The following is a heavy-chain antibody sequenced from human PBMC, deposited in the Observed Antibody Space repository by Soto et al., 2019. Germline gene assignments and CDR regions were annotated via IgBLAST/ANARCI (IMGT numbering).Heavy chain of an antibody. CDR3: VRGEMATVWPFVY. Sequence: EVQLVESGGGSVQPGGSLRLSCAASGFTFSRYWMHWVRQAPGKGLVCVSRISSDGSSTTYADSVKGRFTISRDNAKNTLYLQMNSLRVEDTGVYYCVRGEMATVWPFVYWGQGTLATVSS. CDR2: ISSDGSST. CDR1: GFTFSRYW. J-gene: IGHJ4*02. D-gene: IGHD4-4*01. V-gene: IGHV3-74*01.